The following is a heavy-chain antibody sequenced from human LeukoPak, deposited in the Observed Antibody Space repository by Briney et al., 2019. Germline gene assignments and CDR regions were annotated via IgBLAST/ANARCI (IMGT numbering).Heavy chain of an antibody. CDR2: INHSGST. CDR3: ARLSYDSSGYYYFSSARPGREYYYYYMDV. J-gene: IGHJ6*03. Sequence: SETLSLTCAVYGGSFSGYYWSWIRQPPGKGLEWIGEINHSGSTNYNPSLKSRVTISVDTSKNQFSLKLSSVTAADTAVYYCARLSYDSSGYYYFSSARPGREYYYYYMDVWGKGTTVTISS. V-gene: IGHV4-34*01. CDR1: GGSFSGYY. D-gene: IGHD3-22*01.